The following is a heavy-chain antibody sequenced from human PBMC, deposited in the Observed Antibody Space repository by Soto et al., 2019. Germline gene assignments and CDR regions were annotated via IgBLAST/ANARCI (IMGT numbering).Heavy chain of an antibody. J-gene: IGHJ4*02. CDR1: GFTFSSYS. D-gene: IGHD2-15*01. V-gene: IGHV3-21*01. Sequence: GSLRLSCAASGFTFSSYSMNWVRQAPGKGLEWVSSISSSSSYIYYADSVKGRFTISRDNAKNSLYLQMNSLRAEDTAVYYCAREVNGYCSGGSCYPGAYYFDYWGQGTLVTVS. CDR2: ISSSSSYI. CDR3: AREVNGYCSGGSCYPGAYYFDY.